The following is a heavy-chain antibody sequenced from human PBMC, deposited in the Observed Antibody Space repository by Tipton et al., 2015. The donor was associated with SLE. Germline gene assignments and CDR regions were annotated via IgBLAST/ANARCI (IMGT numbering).Heavy chain of an antibody. CDR3: ARFGYCSRGSCYYYGLDV. V-gene: IGHV5-51*03. CDR1: GYSFTNYW. CDR2: IYPGDFDT. D-gene: IGHD2-15*01. J-gene: IGHJ6*02. Sequence: QLVQSGAEVKKPGESLKISCKGSGYSFTNYWIGWVRQMPGKGLEWMGIIYPGDFDTRYSPSFQGQVIVSADKSISTAYLQWSSLKASDTAIYYCARFGYCSRGSCYYYGLDVWGRGTTVTVSS.